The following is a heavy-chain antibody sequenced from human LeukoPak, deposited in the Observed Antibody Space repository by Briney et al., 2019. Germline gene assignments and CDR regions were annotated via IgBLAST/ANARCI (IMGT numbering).Heavy chain of an antibody. J-gene: IGHJ5*02. V-gene: IGHV4-30-2*02. D-gene: IGHD2-2*01. CDR2: IYHSGST. Sequence: LQTLSLTCAVSGGSISSGGYSWSWIRQPPGKGLEWIGYIYHSGSTYYNPSLKSRVTISVDRSKNRFSLKLSSVTAADTAVYYCAGSPLGYCSSTSCYENWFDPWGQGTLVTVSS. CDR1: GGSISSGGYS. CDR3: AGSPLGYCSSTSCYENWFDP.